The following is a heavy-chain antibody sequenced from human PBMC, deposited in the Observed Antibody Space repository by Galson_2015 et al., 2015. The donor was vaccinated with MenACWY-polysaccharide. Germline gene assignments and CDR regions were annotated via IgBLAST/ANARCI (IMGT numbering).Heavy chain of an antibody. CDR2: IIPIFGTA. D-gene: IGHD6-6*01. V-gene: IGHV1-69*13. CDR3: AGDNGIAARRYYFDY. J-gene: IGHJ4*02. CDR1: GGTFSRYA. Sequence: SVKVSCKASGGTFSRYAISWVRRAPGQGLEWMGGIIPIFGTANYAQKFQGRVTITADESTSTAYMELSSLRSEDTAVYYCAGDNGIAARRYYFDYWGQGTLVTVSS.